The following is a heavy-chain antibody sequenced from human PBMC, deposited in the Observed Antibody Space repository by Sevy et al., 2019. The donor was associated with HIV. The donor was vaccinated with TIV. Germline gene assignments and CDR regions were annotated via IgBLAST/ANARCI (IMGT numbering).Heavy chain of an antibody. D-gene: IGHD3-22*01. CDR2: ISGSCGST. V-gene: IGHV3-23*01. CDR1: GFTFSSYA. CDR3: AKDIGSDYYESTGDAFDI. Sequence: GGSLRLSCAASGFTFSSYAMTWVRQAPGKGLEWVSVISGSCGSTYYADSVKGRFTISRDNSKNTLYLQMNSLRAEDTAVYYCAKDIGSDYYESTGDAFDIWGQGTMVTVSS. J-gene: IGHJ3*02.